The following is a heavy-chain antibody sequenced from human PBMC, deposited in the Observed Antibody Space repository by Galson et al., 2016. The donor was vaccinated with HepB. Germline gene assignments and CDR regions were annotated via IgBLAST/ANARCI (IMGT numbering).Heavy chain of an antibody. D-gene: IGHD2-21*01. V-gene: IGHV3-23*01. CDR3: AKTVASRMVIGSLDY. CDR1: GFTFSNYA. CDR2: ISHNGGSA. Sequence: SLRLSCAASGFTFSNYAMSWVRQTPGKGLEWVSVISHNGGSAYYADSVKGRFTISRDISNNTLYLQMNGLGAEDTAVYYCAKTVASRMVIGSLDYWGQGTLVSVSS. J-gene: IGHJ4*02.